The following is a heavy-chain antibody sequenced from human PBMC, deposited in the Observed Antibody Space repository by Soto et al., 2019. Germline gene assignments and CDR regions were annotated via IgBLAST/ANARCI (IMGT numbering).Heavy chain of an antibody. Sequence: VGSVRISCAASGFTFSSYAMHWVRQAPGKGLEWVAVISYDGSNKYYADSVKGRFTISRDNSKNTLYLQMNSLRAEDTAVYYCARDPLGYSYGFFFDYWGQGTLVTVSS. CDR1: GFTFSSYA. V-gene: IGHV3-30-3*01. J-gene: IGHJ4*02. CDR3: ARDPLGYSYGFFFDY. CDR2: ISYDGSNK. D-gene: IGHD5-18*01.